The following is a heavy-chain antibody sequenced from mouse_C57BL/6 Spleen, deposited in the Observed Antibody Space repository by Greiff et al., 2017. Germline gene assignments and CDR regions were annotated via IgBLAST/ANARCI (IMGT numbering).Heavy chain of an antibody. Sequence: EVQLQQSGPELVKPGASVTISCKASGYTFTDYNMDWVKQSHGKSLEWIGAINPNNGGTIYNQKFKGKATLTVDKSSSTAYMELRSLTSEDTAVYYCARGDSSFAMDYWGQGTSVTVSS. CDR1: GYTFTDYN. D-gene: IGHD1-1*01. V-gene: IGHV1-18*01. J-gene: IGHJ4*01. CDR2: INPNNGGT. CDR3: ARGDSSFAMDY.